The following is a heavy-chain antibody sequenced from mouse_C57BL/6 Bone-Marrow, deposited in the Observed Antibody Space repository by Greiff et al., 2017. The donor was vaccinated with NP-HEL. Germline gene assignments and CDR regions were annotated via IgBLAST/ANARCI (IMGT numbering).Heavy chain of an antibody. CDR1: GFTFSDYY. V-gene: IGHV5-12*01. CDR3: ARHEATPYYYAMDY. Sequence: DVMLVESGGGLVQPGGSLKLSCAASGFTFSDYYMYWVRQTPEKRLEWVAYISNGGGSTYYPDTVKGRFTISRDNAKNTLYLQMSRLKSEDTAMDYCARHEATPYYYAMDYWGQGTSVTVSS. CDR2: ISNGGGST. J-gene: IGHJ4*01.